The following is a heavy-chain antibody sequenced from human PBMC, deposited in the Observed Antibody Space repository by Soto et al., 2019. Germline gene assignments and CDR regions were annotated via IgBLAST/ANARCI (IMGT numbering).Heavy chain of an antibody. CDR2: IIPVFGTT. Sequence: QVHLVQSGAEVKKAGSSVKVSCKAPGGTFKNNGISWVRQAPGQGLEWMGGIIPVFGTTNYAQKFQGRLTITADDSTSTVYMELSRLRYDDTVVYYCARENGVAVATILYYCDYWGQGTLVTVSS. V-gene: IGHV1-69*01. J-gene: IGHJ4*02. CDR3: ARENGVAVATILYYCDY. D-gene: IGHD5-12*01. CDR1: GGTFKNNG.